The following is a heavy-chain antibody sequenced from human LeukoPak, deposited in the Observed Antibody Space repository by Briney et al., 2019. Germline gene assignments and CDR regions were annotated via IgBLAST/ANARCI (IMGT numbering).Heavy chain of an antibody. CDR1: GGSISSSSYY. CDR2: IYYSGST. CDR3: ARQDYDSSGYYSLNYFDY. J-gene: IGHJ4*02. V-gene: IGHV4-39*01. D-gene: IGHD3-22*01. Sequence: SETLSLTCTVSGGSISSSSYYWGWIRQPPGKGLEWIGSIYYSGSTYYNPSLKSRVTISVDTSKNQFSLKLSSVTAADAAVYYCARQDYDSSGYYSLNYFDYWGQGTLVTVSS.